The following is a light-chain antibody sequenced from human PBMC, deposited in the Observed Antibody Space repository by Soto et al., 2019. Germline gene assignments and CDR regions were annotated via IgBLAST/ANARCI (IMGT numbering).Light chain of an antibody. CDR2: EAS. CDR3: QAYNSYLWT. CDR1: QNIRKW. J-gene: IGKJ1*01. V-gene: IGKV1-5*01. Sequence: DIQMTQSPSTLSASVGDRVTITCRASQNIRKWLAWYQQKPGRAPKLLIYEASNLEGGVPFRFSGSGSGTEFTLTIRSLQPDDFATYFCQAYNSYLWTFGQGTKVDIK.